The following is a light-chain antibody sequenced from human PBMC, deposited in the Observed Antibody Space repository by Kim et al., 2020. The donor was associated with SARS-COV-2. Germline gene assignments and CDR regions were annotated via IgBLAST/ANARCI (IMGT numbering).Light chain of an antibody. Sequence: TGGRVTITCRGGGGISSYLAWYQQKPGKAPKLLIYAASTLQSGVPSRFSGSGSGTDFTLTISCLQSEDVATYYCQQYYSYPRTFGQGTKVDIK. CDR3: QQYYSYPRT. CDR1: GGISSY. CDR2: AAS. V-gene: IGKV1-8*01. J-gene: IGKJ1*01.